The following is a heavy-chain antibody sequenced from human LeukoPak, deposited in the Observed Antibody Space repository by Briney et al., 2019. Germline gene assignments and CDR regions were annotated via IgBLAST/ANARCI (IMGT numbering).Heavy chain of an antibody. Sequence: KSGGSLRLSCAASGFTFSSYGMNWVRQAPGKGLEWVSSISSSGSNIHYADSMKGRITISRDNAKNSLYLHMNSLRAEDTAIYYCAREVAEGYYESNGYSARRLDPWGQGTLVTVSS. D-gene: IGHD3-22*01. CDR2: ISSSGSNI. CDR3: AREVAEGYYESNGYSARRLDP. V-gene: IGHV3-21*01. CDR1: GFTFSSYG. J-gene: IGHJ5*02.